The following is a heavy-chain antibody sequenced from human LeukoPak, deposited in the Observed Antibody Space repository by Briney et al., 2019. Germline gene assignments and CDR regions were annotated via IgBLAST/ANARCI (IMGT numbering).Heavy chain of an antibody. D-gene: IGHD3-9*01. V-gene: IGHV1-18*01. CDR1: GYTFTSHG. Sequence: ASVKVSCKASGYTFTSHGISWVRQAPGQGLEWMGWISTYNGNTNYAQKLQGRVSMTTDTSTSTAYMDLRSLRSDDTAVYYCAREYILTRYYGDYWGQGTLVTVSS. J-gene: IGHJ4*02. CDR3: AREYILTRYYGDY. CDR2: ISTYNGNT.